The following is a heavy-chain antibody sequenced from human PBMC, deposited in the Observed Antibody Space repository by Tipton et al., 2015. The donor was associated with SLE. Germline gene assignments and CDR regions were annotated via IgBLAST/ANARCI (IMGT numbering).Heavy chain of an antibody. CDR3: ARDQGATAFDI. J-gene: IGHJ3*02. CDR1: GFTFSSYA. D-gene: IGHD3-16*01. Sequence: SLRLSCAASGFTFSSYAMSWVRQAPGKGLEWVSVIYSGGSTYYADSVKGRFTISRDNAKNSLYLQMNSLRAEDTAVYYCARDQGATAFDIWGQGTMVTVSS. V-gene: IGHV3-23*03. CDR2: IYSGGST.